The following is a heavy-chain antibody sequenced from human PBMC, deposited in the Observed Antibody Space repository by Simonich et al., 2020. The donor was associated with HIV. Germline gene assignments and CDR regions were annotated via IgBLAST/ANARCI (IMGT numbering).Heavy chain of an antibody. CDR2: ISYGGSIK. CDR3: ASDDGPLIRIAEGMHYMDV. CDR1: GFTFNTYA. D-gene: IGHD2-21*01. V-gene: IGHV3-30*07. J-gene: IGHJ6*03. Sequence: GGGVVQPGRSLRLSCAASGFTFNTYAMHWVRQAPGKGLQWVAVISYGGSIKYYVDSVKGRSTISRDNSNNTHYLLMNSLRAEDTAIYCAASDDGPLIRIAEGMHYMDVWGKGTTVTVSS.